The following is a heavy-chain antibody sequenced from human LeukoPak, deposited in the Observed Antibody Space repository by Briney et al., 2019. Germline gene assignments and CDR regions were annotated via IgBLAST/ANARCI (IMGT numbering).Heavy chain of an antibody. V-gene: IGHV4-59*11. Sequence: PSETLSLTCTVSGGFISSHYWSWIRQPPGKGLEWIGYIYYSGSTNYNPSLKSRVTISVDTSKNQFSLKLSSVTAADTAVYYCATTSIYDILTGYASLGMDVWGQGTTVTVSS. J-gene: IGHJ6*02. CDR2: IYYSGST. CDR3: ATTSIYDILTGYASLGMDV. CDR1: GGFISSHY. D-gene: IGHD3-9*01.